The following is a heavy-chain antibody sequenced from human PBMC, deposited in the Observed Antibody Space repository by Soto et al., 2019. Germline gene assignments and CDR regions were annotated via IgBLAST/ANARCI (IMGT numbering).Heavy chain of an antibody. CDR3: ARWRVAVAGTGYFDY. V-gene: IGHV3-33*01. D-gene: IGHD6-19*01. Sequence: GGSLRLSCAASGFTFSSYGMHWVRQAPGKGLEWVAVIWYDGSNKYYADSVKGRFTISRDNSKNTLYLQMNSLRAEDTAVYYCARWRVAVAGTGYFDYWGQGTLVTVSS. CDR1: GFTFSSYG. CDR2: IWYDGSNK. J-gene: IGHJ4*02.